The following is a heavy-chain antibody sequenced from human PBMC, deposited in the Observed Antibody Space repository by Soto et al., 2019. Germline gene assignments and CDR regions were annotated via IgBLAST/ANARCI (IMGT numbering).Heavy chain of an antibody. D-gene: IGHD3-22*01. CDR1: GFTFSSHW. Sequence: EVQLEVSGGDLVQPGGSLRLSCAASGFTFSSHWMHWVRQAPGKGLMWVSRINSDGSSTTYADSVKGRFTISRDNAKNTLYLQMNSLRAEDTAVYYCAREVDDSSGYYEDYWGQGTLVTVSS. CDR3: AREVDDSSGYYEDY. J-gene: IGHJ4*02. CDR2: INSDGSST. V-gene: IGHV3-74*01.